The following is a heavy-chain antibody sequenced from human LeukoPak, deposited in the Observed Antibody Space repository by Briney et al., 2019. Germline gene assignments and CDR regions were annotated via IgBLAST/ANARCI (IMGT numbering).Heavy chain of an antibody. CDR2: INPNSGGT. D-gene: IGHD4-17*01. CDR3: ARGAPHGDYDWFDP. J-gene: IGHJ5*02. V-gene: IGHV1-2*02. Sequence: ASVKVSCKASGYTFTSYDINWVRQAPGQGLEWMGWINPNSGGTNYAQKFQGRVTMTRDTSISTVHMELSRLRSDDTAIYYCARGAPHGDYDWFDPWGQGTLVTVSS. CDR1: GYTFTSYD.